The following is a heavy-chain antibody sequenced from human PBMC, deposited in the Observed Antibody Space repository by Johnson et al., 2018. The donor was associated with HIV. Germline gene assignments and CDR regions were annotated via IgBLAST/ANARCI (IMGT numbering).Heavy chain of an antibody. J-gene: IGHJ3*02. Sequence: QVQLVESGGGVVQPGTSLRLSCAASGFTFSSYAMHWVRQAPGKGLEWVAVISYDGSNKYYADSVKGRFTISRDNSKNTLYLQMNSLRAEDTAVYYCAKGDYNFWSGDAFDIWGQGTMVTVSS. CDR1: GFTFSSYA. V-gene: IGHV3-30*04. CDR2: ISYDGSNK. CDR3: AKGDYNFWSGDAFDI. D-gene: IGHD3-3*01.